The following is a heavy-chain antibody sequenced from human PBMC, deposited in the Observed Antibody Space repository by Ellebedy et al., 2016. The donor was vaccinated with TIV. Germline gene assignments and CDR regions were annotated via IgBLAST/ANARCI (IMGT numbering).Heavy chain of an antibody. CDR3: ARELPEYDYVWGN. V-gene: IGHV3-72*01. D-gene: IGHD3-16*01. Sequence: GESLKISCAASGFTFSDHYMDWVRQAPGKGLEWVGRTRNKANSYTTEYAASVKGRFTISRDDSKNSLYLQMNSLKTEDTAVYYCARELPEYDYVWGNWGQGTLVTVSS. CDR1: GFTFSDHY. CDR2: TRNKANSYTT. J-gene: IGHJ4*02.